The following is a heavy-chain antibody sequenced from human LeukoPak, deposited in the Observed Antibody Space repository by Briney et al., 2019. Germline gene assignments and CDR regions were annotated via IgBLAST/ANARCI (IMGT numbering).Heavy chain of an antibody. D-gene: IGHD3-3*01. J-gene: IGHJ4*02. V-gene: IGHV4-39*07. CDR3: ARGFGVVDY. CDR1: VGSISSSSDY. CDR2: IYYSGST. Sequence: SETLSLTCTVSVGSISSSSDYGGWIRQPPGKGLEWIGSIYYSGSTYYNPSLKSRVTISVDTSKNQFSLKLSSVTAADTAVYSCARGFGVVDYWGQGTLVTVSS.